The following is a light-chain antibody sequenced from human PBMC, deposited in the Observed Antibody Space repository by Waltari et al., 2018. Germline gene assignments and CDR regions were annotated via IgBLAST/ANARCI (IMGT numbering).Light chain of an antibody. Sequence: DVVMTQSPLSLPITPGQPASMPCRSSQSLLHSDGNTYLSWFLQKPGQPPRRLIYTVSNRDSGVPDRFSGSGAGTDFTLKISSMEAEDVGVYYCMQGTHFPWTFGQGTKVEIK. CDR1: QSLLHSDGNTY. J-gene: IGKJ1*01. V-gene: IGKV2-30*02. CDR3: MQGTHFPWT. CDR2: TVS.